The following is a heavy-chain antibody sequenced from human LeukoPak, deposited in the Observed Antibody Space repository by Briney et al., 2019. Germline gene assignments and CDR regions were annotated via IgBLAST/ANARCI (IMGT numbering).Heavy chain of an antibody. CDR1: GYTFIGYY. CDR2: INPNSGGT. Sequence: SVKVSCKASGYTFIGYYMHWVRQAPGQGLEWMGWINPNSGGTNYAQKFQGRVTMTRDTSISTAYMELSRLRSDDTAVYYCARDSGWYRNYYNKDCWGQGTTATVSS. J-gene: IGHJ6*02. D-gene: IGHD6-19*01. CDR3: ARDSGWYRNYYNKDC. V-gene: IGHV1-2*02.